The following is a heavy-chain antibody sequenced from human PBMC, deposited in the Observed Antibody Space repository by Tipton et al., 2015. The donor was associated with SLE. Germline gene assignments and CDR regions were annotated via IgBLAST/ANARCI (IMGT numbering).Heavy chain of an antibody. Sequence: SLRLSCAASEFSFSSYAMHWVRQAPGKGLEWLGHIKSESDGGTTDYAAPVKGRFTISRDDSKNTVYLQMNSLKTEDTAIYYCATVPGWYNFDYWGQGTLVTVSS. CDR2: IKSESDGGTT. D-gene: IGHD6-19*01. CDR3: ATVPGWYNFDY. J-gene: IGHJ4*02. CDR1: EFSFSSYA. V-gene: IGHV3-15*01.